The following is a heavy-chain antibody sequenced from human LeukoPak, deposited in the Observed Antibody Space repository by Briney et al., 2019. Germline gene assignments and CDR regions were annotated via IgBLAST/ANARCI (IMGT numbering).Heavy chain of an antibody. CDR2: IIPIFGTA. Sequence: SVKVSFKSSVGTFSSYAISWVRQPPGQGLWWMGGIIPIFGTANYAQKFQGRVTITADESTSTAYMELSSLRSEDTAVYYCASRVEMDTIWVGGDFDYWGQGTLVTVSS. CDR3: ASRVEMDTIWVGGDFDY. V-gene: IGHV1-69*13. D-gene: IGHD5-24*01. CDR1: VGTFSSYA. J-gene: IGHJ4*02.